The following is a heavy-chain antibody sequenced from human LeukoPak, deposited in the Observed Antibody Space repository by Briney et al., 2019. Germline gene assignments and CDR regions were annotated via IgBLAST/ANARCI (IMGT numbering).Heavy chain of an antibody. D-gene: IGHD1-26*01. Sequence: PGGSLRLSCAASGFTFSNYSMKWVRQAPGKGLEWVSSISSSSSYIYYADSVKGRFTISRDNAKNSLYLQMNSLRAEDTAVYYCARPSSGSYGYWGQGTLVTVSS. CDR2: ISSSSSYI. CDR1: GFTFSNYS. CDR3: ARPSSGSYGY. V-gene: IGHV3-21*01. J-gene: IGHJ4*02.